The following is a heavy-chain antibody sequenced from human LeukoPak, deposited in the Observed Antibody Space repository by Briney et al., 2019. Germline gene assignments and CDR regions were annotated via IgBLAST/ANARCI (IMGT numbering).Heavy chain of an antibody. V-gene: IGHV1-3*01. Sequence: ASVKVSCKASGYTSTSYAMHWVRQAPGQRLEWMGWINAGNGNTKYSQKFLGRVTITRDTSASTAYMELSSLRSEDTAVYYCARDYYDSSGYYVHDYWGQGTRVTVSS. J-gene: IGHJ4*02. D-gene: IGHD3-22*01. CDR1: GYTSTSYA. CDR2: INAGNGNT. CDR3: ARDYYDSSGYYVHDY.